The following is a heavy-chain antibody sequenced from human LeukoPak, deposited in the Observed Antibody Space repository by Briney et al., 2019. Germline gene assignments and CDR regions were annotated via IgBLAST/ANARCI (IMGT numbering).Heavy chain of an antibody. Sequence: GGSLRLSCAASGFTFSSYWVHWVRQAPGKGLEWVARINSDGSTINHADSARGRFTISRDNAENTLYLQMSSLRAEDTAIYFCARAAYYRFDYWGQGTLVTVSS. CDR2: INSDGSTI. CDR1: GFTFSSYW. J-gene: IGHJ4*02. CDR3: ARAAYYRFDY. D-gene: IGHD1-26*01. V-gene: IGHV3-74*01.